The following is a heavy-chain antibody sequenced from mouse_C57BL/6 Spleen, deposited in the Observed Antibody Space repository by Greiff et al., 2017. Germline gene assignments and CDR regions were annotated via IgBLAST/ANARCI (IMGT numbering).Heavy chain of an antibody. CDR1: GFTFSDYY. J-gene: IGHJ1*03. D-gene: IGHD1-1*01. V-gene: IGHV5-16*01. Sequence: EVMLVESEGGLVQPGSSMKLSCTASGFTFSDYYMAWVRQVPEKGLEWVANINYDGSSTYYLDSLKSRFIISRDNAKNILYLQMSSLKSEDTATYYCARERDYYGSSPSYFDVWGTGTTVTVSS. CDR3: ARERDYYGSSPSYFDV. CDR2: INYDGSST.